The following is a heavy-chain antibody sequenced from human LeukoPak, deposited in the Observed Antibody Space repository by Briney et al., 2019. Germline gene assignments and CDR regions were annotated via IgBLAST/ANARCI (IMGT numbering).Heavy chain of an antibody. CDR2: IIPILGIA. V-gene: IGHV1-69*04. Sequence: ASVKVSCKASGGTFSSYAISWVRQAPGQGLEWMGRIIPILGIANYAQKFQGRVTITADKSTSTAYMELSSLRSEDTAVYYCARDTMGGYELGSPAFDIWGQGTMVTVSS. CDR1: GGTFSSYA. CDR3: ARDTMGGYELGSPAFDI. J-gene: IGHJ3*02. D-gene: IGHD5-12*01.